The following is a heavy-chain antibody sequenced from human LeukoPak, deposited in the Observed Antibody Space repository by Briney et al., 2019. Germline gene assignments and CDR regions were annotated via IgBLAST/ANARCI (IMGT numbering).Heavy chain of an antibody. CDR2: INPNGDHT. J-gene: IGHJ4*02. CDR1: GFTFSNFP. V-gene: IGHV3-64D*06. CDR3: VKALSYYQSSGYTFDY. D-gene: IGHD3-22*01. Sequence: PGGSLRLSCSASGFTFSNFPMYWVRQPPGKGLEYVSGINPNGDHTYDADSVKGRFTISRDNSKTTLYLQMSSLRLEDTAVYYCVKALSYYQSSGYTFDYWGQGTLVTASS.